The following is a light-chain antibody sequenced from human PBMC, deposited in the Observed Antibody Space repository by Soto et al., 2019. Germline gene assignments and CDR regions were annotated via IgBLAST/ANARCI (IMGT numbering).Light chain of an antibody. CDR1: QSVSNY. CDR3: QQRGNWSSVT. Sequence: EIVLTQSPATLSLSPGERATLSCRASQSVSNYLAWYQQKPGQAPRLLIYDASNRATGIPARFSGSGSGTDFSLTISSLGPEDVAVYYCQQRGNWSSVTCGQGTRLEIK. J-gene: IGKJ5*01. CDR2: DAS. V-gene: IGKV3-11*01.